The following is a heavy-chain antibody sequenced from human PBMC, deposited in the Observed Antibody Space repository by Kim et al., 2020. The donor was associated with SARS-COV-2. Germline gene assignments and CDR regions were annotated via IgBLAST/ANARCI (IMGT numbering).Heavy chain of an antibody. J-gene: IGHJ4*02. V-gene: IGHV3-30*07. D-gene: IGHD2-2*01. CDR3: ARDLIEYCTSTSCPGGFDY. Sequence: GRFTISRDNSKNTLHLQMNSLRAEDTAVYYCARDLIEYCTSTSCPGGFDYWGQGTLVTVSS.